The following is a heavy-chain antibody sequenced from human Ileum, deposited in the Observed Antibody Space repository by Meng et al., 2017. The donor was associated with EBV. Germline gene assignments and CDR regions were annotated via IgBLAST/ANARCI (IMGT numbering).Heavy chain of an antibody. CDR3: AKGGGNSAAEYFQH. CDR2: ISTSGRAI. J-gene: IGHJ1*01. Sequence: QVRRVASGGGLAKPGGSLRLSCAASGFRFSDHYMRWIRQAPGQGLEWISCISTSGRAIYFADSVKGRFTISRDKSRNSLSLQMSSLRAEDTAVYYCAKGGGNSAAEYFQHWGQGTLVTVSS. V-gene: IGHV3-11*01. D-gene: IGHD4-23*01. CDR1: GFRFSDHY.